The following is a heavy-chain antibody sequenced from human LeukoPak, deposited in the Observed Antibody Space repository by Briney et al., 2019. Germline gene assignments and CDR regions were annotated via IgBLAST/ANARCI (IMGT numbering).Heavy chain of an antibody. D-gene: IGHD6-13*01. CDR2: IIPIFGTA. V-gene: IGHV1-69*05. J-gene: IGHJ4*02. CDR1: GGTFGSYG. CDR3: GRAPGQQLVLTI. Sequence: SVEVSCKASGGTFGSYGISWVRQAPGQGLEWMGRIIPIFGTANYAQKFQGRVTITTDESTSTAYMELSSLRSEDTAVYYCGRAPGQQLVLTIWGQGTLVTGSS.